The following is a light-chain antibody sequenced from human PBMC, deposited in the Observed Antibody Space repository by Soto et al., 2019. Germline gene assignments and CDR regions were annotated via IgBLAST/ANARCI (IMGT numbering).Light chain of an antibody. CDR2: DVS. CDR3: CAYGGSYPFNV. J-gene: IGLJ1*01. Sequence: QSALTQPRSVSGSPGQSVTISCTGTSSDVGGYNYVAWYQQHPGKAPKLMIYDVSKRPSGVPDRFSGSKSGNTASLTISGLQAEDEADYYCCAYGGSYPFNVFGTVTKVTVL. V-gene: IGLV2-11*01. CDR1: SSDVGGYNY.